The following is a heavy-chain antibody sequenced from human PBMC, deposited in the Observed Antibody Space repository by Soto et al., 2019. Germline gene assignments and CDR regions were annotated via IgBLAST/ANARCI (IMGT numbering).Heavy chain of an antibody. V-gene: IGHV3-21*01. CDR3: ARDSYRDYYDSSNNWFDP. D-gene: IGHD3-22*01. Sequence: GGALRPSCAASGFTFSSYSMNWGRQAPGKGLERVSSISSSSSYIYYAVSVKGRFTISRDNAKNSLYLQMNSLRAEDTAVYYCARDSYRDYYDSSNNWFDPWGQGTLVTVSS. CDR2: ISSSSSYI. CDR1: GFTFSSYS. J-gene: IGHJ5*02.